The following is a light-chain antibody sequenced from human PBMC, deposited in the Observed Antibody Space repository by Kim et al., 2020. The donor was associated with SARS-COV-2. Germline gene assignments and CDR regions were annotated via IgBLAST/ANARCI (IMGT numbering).Light chain of an antibody. Sequence: SSELTQDPAVSVALGQTVRITCQGDSLRSYYVSWYQQKPRQAPVVVFYGRNNRPSGIPDRISGSTSGNTASLTITGAQAEDEADYYCQSRDSSGNVVFGGGTQLTVL. J-gene: IGLJ2*01. CDR1: SLRSYY. CDR3: QSRDSSGNVV. CDR2: GRN. V-gene: IGLV3-19*01.